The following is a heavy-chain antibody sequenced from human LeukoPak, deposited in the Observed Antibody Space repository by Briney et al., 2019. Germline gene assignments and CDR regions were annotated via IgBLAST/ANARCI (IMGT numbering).Heavy chain of an antibody. Sequence: GRSLRLSCAASGFTFSSYGMHWVRQAPGKGLEWVAVIWNDGSNKYYADSVKGRFTISRDNSKNTLYLQMNSLRAEDTAVYYCANSGVYDYVWGSYPSDYWGQGTLVTVSS. CDR2: IWNDGSNK. CDR1: GFTFSSYG. V-gene: IGHV3-33*06. J-gene: IGHJ4*02. CDR3: ANSGVYDYVWGSYPSDY. D-gene: IGHD3-16*02.